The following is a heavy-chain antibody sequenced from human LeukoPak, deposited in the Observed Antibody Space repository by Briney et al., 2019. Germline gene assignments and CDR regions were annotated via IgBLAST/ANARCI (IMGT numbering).Heavy chain of an antibody. CDR3: ARVKYYYDSSGYHAFDI. Sequence: GGSLRLSCAASGLTFSSYAMHWVRQAPGKGLEWVAVISYDGSNKYYADSVKGRFTISRDNSKNTLYLQMNSLRAEDTAVYYCARVKYYYDSSGYHAFDIWGQGTMVTVSS. CDR2: ISYDGSNK. V-gene: IGHV3-30-3*01. J-gene: IGHJ3*02. CDR1: GLTFSSYA. D-gene: IGHD3-22*01.